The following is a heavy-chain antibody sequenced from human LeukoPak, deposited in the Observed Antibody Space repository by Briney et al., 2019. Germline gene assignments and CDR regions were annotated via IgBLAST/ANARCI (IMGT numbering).Heavy chain of an antibody. V-gene: IGHV4-4*02. CDR3: ATYYDSSGYKLDY. CDR2: IYHSGST. Sequence: PGGSLRLSCAASGFTFSSCAMNWVRQAPGRGLEWIGEIYHSGSTNYNPSLKSRVTISVDKSKNQFSLKLSSVTAADTAVYYCATYYDSSGYKLDYWGQGTLVTVSS. J-gene: IGHJ4*02. CDR1: GFTFSSCAM. D-gene: IGHD3-22*01.